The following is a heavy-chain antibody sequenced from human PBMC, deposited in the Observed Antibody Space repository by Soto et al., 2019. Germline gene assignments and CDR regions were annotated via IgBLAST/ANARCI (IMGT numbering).Heavy chain of an antibody. CDR3: ASYSGSYSPHYYGMDV. CDR1: GYSFTSYW. J-gene: IGHJ6*02. Sequence: GEALKISCKGSGYSFTSYWIICVRQMPGKGLEGMVRVEPSGSYTNCSPSFQGHVTISADTSIRTAYLQWSSLKASDTAMYYCASYSGSYSPHYYGMDVWGQGTTVTVSS. CDR2: VEPSGSYT. V-gene: IGHV5-10-1*01. D-gene: IGHD1-26*01.